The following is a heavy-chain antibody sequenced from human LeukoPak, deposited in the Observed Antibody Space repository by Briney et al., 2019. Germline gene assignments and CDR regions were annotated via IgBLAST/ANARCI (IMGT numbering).Heavy chain of an antibody. CDR3: ARRSDYYDSSAYFY. D-gene: IGHD3-22*01. V-gene: IGHV1-8*01. J-gene: IGHJ4*02. CDR1: GYGFTSYD. CDR2: MNPNSGNT. Sequence: ASVKVSCKASGYGFTSYDINWVRQATGQGLEWMGWMNPNSGNTGYAQKFQGRVTITRDTSISTAYMELSSLRSEDTAVYYCARRSDYYDSSAYFYWGQGTLVTVSS.